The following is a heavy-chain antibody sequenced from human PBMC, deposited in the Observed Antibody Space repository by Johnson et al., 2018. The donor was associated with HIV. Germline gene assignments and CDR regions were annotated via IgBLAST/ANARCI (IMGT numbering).Heavy chain of an antibody. CDR2: ISYDGSNK. Sequence: QVQLVESGGGVVRPGGSLRLSCAASGFTFSSYAMHWVRQAPGKGLEWVAVISYDGSNKYFTDSVRGRFTISRDNSKNTLFPQMNSLRAEDTAVYYCVRRFYDSSAFDIWGQGTLVTVSS. D-gene: IGHD3-22*01. J-gene: IGHJ3*02. CDR1: GFTFSSYA. V-gene: IGHV3-30-3*01. CDR3: VRRFYDSSAFDI.